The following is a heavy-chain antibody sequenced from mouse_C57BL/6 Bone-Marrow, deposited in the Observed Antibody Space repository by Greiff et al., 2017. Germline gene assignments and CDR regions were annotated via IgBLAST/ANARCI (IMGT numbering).Heavy chain of an antibody. CDR1: GYSFTSYY. J-gene: IGHJ3*01. D-gene: IGHD1-1*01. CDR3: ARPYYGSPFAY. V-gene: IGHV1-66*01. Sequence: VQLQQSGPELVKPGASVKISCTASGYSFTSYYIHWVKQRPGQGLEWIGWIYPGSGNTKYNERFKGKATLTADTSSSTAYMQLSSLTSEDSAVYYCARPYYGSPFAYWGQGTLVTVSA. CDR2: IYPGSGNT.